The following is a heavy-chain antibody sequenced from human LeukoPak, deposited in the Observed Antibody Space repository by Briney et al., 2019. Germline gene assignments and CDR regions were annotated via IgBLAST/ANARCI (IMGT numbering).Heavy chain of an antibody. CDR2: IIPIFGTA. CDR1: GGTFSSYA. V-gene: IGHV1-69*13. Sequence: SVKVSCKASGGTFSSYAISWVRQAPGQGLEWMGGIIPIFGTANYAQKFQGRVTITADESTSTAYMELSSLRSEDTAVYYCARAQDIVVVPAAIGGAFDIWGQGTMVTVSS. CDR3: ARAQDIVVVPAAIGGAFDI. D-gene: IGHD2-2*02. J-gene: IGHJ3*02.